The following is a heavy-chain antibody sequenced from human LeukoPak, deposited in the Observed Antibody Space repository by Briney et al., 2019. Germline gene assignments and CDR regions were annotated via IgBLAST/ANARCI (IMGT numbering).Heavy chain of an antibody. J-gene: IGHJ4*02. CDR1: GYTFTSYY. D-gene: IGHD6-13*01. CDR2: INPSGGST. V-gene: IGHV1-46*01. Sequence: VASVKVSCKASGYTFTSYYMHWVRQAPGQGLEWMGIINPSGGSTSYAQKFQGRVTITRDTSASTAYMELSSLTSEDTAVYYCARGPRAAADDYWGQGTLVTVSS. CDR3: ARGPRAAADDY.